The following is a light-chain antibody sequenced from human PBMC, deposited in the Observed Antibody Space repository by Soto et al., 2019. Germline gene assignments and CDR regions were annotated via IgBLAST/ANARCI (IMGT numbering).Light chain of an antibody. CDR3: QKYNSAPLT. Sequence: DIQMTQSPSTLSASVGDRVTITCRASQSISNRLAWYHQKPGKTPNLLIYDASNLGSGVPSRFSGSGSGTEFTLTISSLQPDDVATYYCQKYNSAPLTFGGGTKVDIK. CDR1: QSISNR. V-gene: IGKV1-5*01. J-gene: IGKJ4*01. CDR2: DAS.